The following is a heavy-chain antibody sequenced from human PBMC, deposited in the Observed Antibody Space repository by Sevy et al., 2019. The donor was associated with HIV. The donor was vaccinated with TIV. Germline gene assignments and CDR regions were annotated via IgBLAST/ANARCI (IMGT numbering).Heavy chain of an antibody. Sequence: ASVKVSCQVSGYTLTEFSMHWVRQTPGKGLEWMATFDPEDGETVYAQKFQGRVTMAEDTSTDTAYMELSSLGSKDTAVYYCVITKDYYESSGSPIDYWGQGTLVTVSS. J-gene: IGHJ4*02. D-gene: IGHD3-22*01. CDR1: GYTLTEFS. CDR2: FDPEDGET. CDR3: VITKDYYESSGSPIDY. V-gene: IGHV1-24*01.